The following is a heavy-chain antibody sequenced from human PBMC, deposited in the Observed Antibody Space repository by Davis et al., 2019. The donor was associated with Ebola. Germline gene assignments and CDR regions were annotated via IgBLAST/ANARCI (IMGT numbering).Heavy chain of an antibody. CDR3: ARDLTGDRHWFDP. Sequence: GESLKISCAASGFTFSSYWMSWVRQAPGKGLEWVANIKQDGSEKYYVDSVKGRFTISRDNAKNSLYLQMNSLRAEDTAVYYCARDLTGDRHWFDPWGQGTLVTVSS. V-gene: IGHV3-7*01. CDR2: IKQDGSEK. J-gene: IGHJ5*02. CDR1: GFTFSSYW. D-gene: IGHD7-27*01.